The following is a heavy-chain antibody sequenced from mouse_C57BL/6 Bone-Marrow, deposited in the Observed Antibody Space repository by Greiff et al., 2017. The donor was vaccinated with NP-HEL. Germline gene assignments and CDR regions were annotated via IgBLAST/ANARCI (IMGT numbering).Heavy chain of an antibody. D-gene: IGHD2-4*01. Sequence: EVQGVESGGGLVKPGGSLKLSCAASGFTFSSYAMSWVRQTPEKRLEWVATISDGGSYTYYPDNVKGRFTISRDHAKNNLYLQMSHLKSEDTAMYYCARDRGYYDYGPFDYWGQGTTLTVSS. CDR1: GFTFSSYA. CDR2: ISDGGSYT. CDR3: ARDRGYYDYGPFDY. J-gene: IGHJ2*01. V-gene: IGHV5-4*01.